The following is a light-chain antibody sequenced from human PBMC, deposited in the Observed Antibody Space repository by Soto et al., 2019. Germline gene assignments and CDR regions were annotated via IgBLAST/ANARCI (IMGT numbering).Light chain of an antibody. J-gene: IGLJ1*01. CDR3: SSYAGSTYV. V-gene: IGLV2-8*01. CDR1: SSDVGGYNY. CDR2: EVS. Sequence: SVLTQPPSASGSPGQSVTISCTGTSSDVGGYNYVSWYQQHPGKAPKLMIYEVSKRPSGVPDRFSGSKSGNTASLTVSGLQAEDEADYYCSSYAGSTYVFGTGTKVTV.